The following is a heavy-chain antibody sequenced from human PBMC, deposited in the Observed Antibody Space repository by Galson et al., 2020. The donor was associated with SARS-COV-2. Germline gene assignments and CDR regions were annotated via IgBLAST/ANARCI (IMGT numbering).Heavy chain of an antibody. CDR2: IYYSGST. V-gene: IGHV4-39*07. CDR3: ASEEMATISY. J-gene: IGHJ4*02. CDR1: GGSISSSSYY. Sequence: SQTLSLTCTVSGGSISSSSYYWGWIRQPPGKGLEWIESIYYSGSTYYNPSLKSRVTISVDTSKNQFSLKLSSVTAADTAVYYCASEEMATISYWGQGTLVTVSS. D-gene: IGHD5-12*01.